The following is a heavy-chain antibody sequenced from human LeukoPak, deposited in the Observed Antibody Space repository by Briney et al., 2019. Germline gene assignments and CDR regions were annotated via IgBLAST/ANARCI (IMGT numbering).Heavy chain of an antibody. CDR1: GFTFRNYV. D-gene: IGHD3-22*01. CDR2: IGGGTTT. Sequence: GGSLRLSCAASGFTFRNYVISWVRQAPGKGLEWVSAIGGGTTTYYADSVRGRFTISRDNSKNTVDLQMNSLRAEDTAVYYCARDRDTSGYIFDYWGRGTLVTVSS. CDR3: ARDRDTSGYIFDY. V-gene: IGHV3-23*01. J-gene: IGHJ4*02.